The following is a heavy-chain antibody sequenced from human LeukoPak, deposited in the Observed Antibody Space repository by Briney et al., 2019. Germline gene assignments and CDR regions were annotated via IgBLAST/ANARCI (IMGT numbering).Heavy chain of an antibody. Sequence: PGGSLRLSCAASGFTFSNYWMSWVRQAPGKGLEWVANIKQDGTEKYYVDSVKGRFTISRDNAKNSLYLQMNSLRAEDTAVYYCARELEIAAAGTLGYWGQGTLVTVSS. CDR3: ARELEIAAAGTLGY. V-gene: IGHV3-7*01. CDR1: GFTFSNYW. J-gene: IGHJ4*02. CDR2: IKQDGTEK. D-gene: IGHD6-13*01.